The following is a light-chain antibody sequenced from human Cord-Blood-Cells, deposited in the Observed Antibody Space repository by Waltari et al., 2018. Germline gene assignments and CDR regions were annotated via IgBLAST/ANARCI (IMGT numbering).Light chain of an antibody. Sequence: DIQMTQSPSTLSASVGDRVTITCRASQSISSWLAWYQQKPGKAPKLLIYDASSLESGVPSRFRGSGSVTEFTLTISSLQPDDFATYYCQQYNSYSYTFGQGTKLEIK. CDR2: DAS. V-gene: IGKV1-5*01. J-gene: IGKJ2*01. CDR1: QSISSW. CDR3: QQYNSYSYT.